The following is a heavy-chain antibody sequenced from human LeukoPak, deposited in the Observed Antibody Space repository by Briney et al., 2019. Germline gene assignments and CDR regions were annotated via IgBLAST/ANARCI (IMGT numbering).Heavy chain of an antibody. V-gene: IGHV1-2*02. CDR1: GYTFNTYG. D-gene: IGHD3-10*01. CDR3: ARVMRHYYGSGSYFGY. J-gene: IGHJ4*02. Sequence: GASVKVSCKASGYTFNTYGITWVRQAPGQGLEWMGWINPNSGGTNYAQKFQGRVTMTRDTSISTAYMELSRLRSDDTAVYYCARVMRHYYGSGSYFGYWGQGTLVTVSS. CDR2: INPNSGGT.